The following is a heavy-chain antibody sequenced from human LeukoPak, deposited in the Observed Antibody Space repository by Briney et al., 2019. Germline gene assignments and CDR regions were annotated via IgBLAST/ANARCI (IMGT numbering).Heavy chain of an antibody. Sequence: PGRSLRLSCAASGFTFSSYAMHWDRQAPGKGLEWVAVISYDGSNKYYADFAKGRFTISRDNSKNTLYLQMNSLRAEDTAVYYCARQAEEEIVVVPAASSGFDPWGQGTLVTVSS. CDR2: ISYDGSNK. D-gene: IGHD2-2*01. J-gene: IGHJ5*02. V-gene: IGHV3-30*04. CDR1: GFTFSSYA. CDR3: ARQAEEEIVVVPAASSGFDP.